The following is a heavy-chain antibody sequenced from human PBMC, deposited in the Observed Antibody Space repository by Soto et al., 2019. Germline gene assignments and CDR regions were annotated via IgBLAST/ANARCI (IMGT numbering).Heavy chain of an antibody. D-gene: IGHD3-22*01. CDR1: GYTFTSYA. Sequence: SVKVSCKASGYTFTSYAIAWLRQAPGQGLEWMGGLILPFGTPNYAQKFQGRVTMTRNTSISTAYMELSSLRSEDTAVYYCASLLEHYYDSSGYRAFDIWGQGAMVTVSS. V-gene: IGHV1-8*02. CDR2: LILPFGTP. CDR3: ASLLEHYYDSSGYRAFDI. J-gene: IGHJ3*02.